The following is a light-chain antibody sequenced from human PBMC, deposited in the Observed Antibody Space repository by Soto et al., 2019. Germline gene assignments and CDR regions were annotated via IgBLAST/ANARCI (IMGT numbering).Light chain of an antibody. V-gene: IGLV1-40*01. Sequence: QSVLTQPPSVSGAPGQRVTISCTGSSSNIGAGYDVHWYQQLPGTAPKLLIYGNSNRPSGVPDRFSGSKSGTSASLAITGLQAEDEADYYCSSYEASNTVVFGGGTKLTVL. J-gene: IGLJ2*01. CDR3: SSYEASNTVV. CDR1: SSNIGAGYD. CDR2: GNS.